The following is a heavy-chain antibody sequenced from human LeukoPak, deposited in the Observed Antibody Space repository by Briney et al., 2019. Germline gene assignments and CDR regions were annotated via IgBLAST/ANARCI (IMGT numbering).Heavy chain of an antibody. D-gene: IGHD1-26*01. CDR1: GFTFSDYY. V-gene: IGHV3-11*01. J-gene: IGHJ4*02. Sequence: PGGSLRLSCAASGFTFSDYYMSCIRQAPGRGLEWVSYISSSGSTIYYADSVKGRFTISRDNAKNSLYLQMNSLRAEDTAVHYCARISRSRNYFDYWGQGTLVTVSS. CDR2: ISSSGSTI. CDR3: ARISRSRNYFDY.